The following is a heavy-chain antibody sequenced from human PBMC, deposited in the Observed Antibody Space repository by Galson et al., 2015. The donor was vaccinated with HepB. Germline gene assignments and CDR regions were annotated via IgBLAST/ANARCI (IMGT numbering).Heavy chain of an antibody. V-gene: IGHV4-39*01. Sequence: SETLSLTCTVSGGSISSSSYYWGWIRQPPGKGLEWIGSIYYSGSTYYNPSLKSRVIISVDTSKNQFSLKLSSVTAADTAVYYCARVGVGLMVRGVIDIWGQGTMVTVSS. J-gene: IGHJ3*02. D-gene: IGHD3-10*01. CDR1: GGSISSSSYY. CDR3: ARVGVGLMVRGVIDI. CDR2: IYYSGST.